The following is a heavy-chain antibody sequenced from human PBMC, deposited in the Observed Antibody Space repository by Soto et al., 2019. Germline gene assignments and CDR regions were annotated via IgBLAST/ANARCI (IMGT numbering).Heavy chain of an antibody. V-gene: IGHV1-18*01. Sequence: QVQLVQSGAEGKKPGASVKVSCKASGYTFTSYGISWVRQAPGQGLEWMGWISAYNGNTNYAQKLKGRVNMNTGTSTSKAYMELRSLRSDDTAVYYGGRAEGREPYYYYYGMDVWGQGTTVTVSS. J-gene: IGHJ6*02. D-gene: IGHD1-26*01. CDR3: GRAEGREPYYYYYGMDV. CDR2: ISAYNGNT. CDR1: GYTFTSYG.